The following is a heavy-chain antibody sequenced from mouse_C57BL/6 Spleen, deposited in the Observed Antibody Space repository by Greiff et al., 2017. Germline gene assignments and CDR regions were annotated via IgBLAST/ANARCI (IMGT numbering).Heavy chain of an antibody. D-gene: IGHD4-1*01. CDR1: GYAFSSSW. J-gene: IGHJ2*01. V-gene: IGHV1-82*01. CDR3: ARRGGTTGYYFDY. Sequence: VKLMESGPELVKPGASVKISCKASGYAFSSSWMNWVKQRPGKGLEWIGRIYPGDGDTNYNGKFKGKATLTADKSSSTAYMQLSSLTSEDSAVYFCARRGGTTGYYFDYWGQGTTLTVSS. CDR2: IYPGDGDT.